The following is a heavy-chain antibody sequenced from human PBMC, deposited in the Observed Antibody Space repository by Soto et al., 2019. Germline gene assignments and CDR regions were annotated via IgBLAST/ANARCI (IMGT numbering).Heavy chain of an antibody. CDR1: GFTVSSNY. CDR2: IYSGGST. D-gene: IGHD2-8*01. CDR3: ARGMSYYYYMDV. Sequence: GASLRLSCAASGFTVSSNYMSWVRQAPGKGLEWVSGIYSGGSTYYADSVKGRFTISRDNSKNTLYLQMNSLRAEDTAVYYCARGMSYYYYMDVWGKGTTVTVSS. J-gene: IGHJ6*03. V-gene: IGHV3-66*01.